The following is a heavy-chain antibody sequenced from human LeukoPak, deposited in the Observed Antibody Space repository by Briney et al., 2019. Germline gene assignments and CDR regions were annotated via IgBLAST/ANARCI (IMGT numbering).Heavy chain of an antibody. V-gene: IGHV3-11*01. J-gene: IGHJ6*03. D-gene: IGHD4-11*01. Sequence: GGSLRLSCAASGFTFSDYYMSWIRQAPGKGLEWVSYISSSGSTISYADSVKGRFTTSRDNAKNSLYLQMNSLRAEDTALYYCARLSNPTGSHYYYMDVWGQGTTVTVSS. CDR1: GFTFSDYY. CDR2: ISSSGSTI. CDR3: ARLSNPTGSHYYYMDV.